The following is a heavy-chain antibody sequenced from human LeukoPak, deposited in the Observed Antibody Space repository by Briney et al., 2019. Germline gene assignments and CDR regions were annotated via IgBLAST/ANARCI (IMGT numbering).Heavy chain of an antibody. CDR1: GYTFTGYY. CDR3: ARAGGLSSSWPTEFDP. D-gene: IGHD6-13*01. J-gene: IGHJ5*02. V-gene: IGHV1-2*02. Sequence: GASVKVSCKASGYTFTGYYMHWVRQAPGQGLEWMGWINPNSGGTNYAQKFQGRVTMTRDTSISTAYMELSRLRSDDTAVYYCARAGGLSSSWPTEFDPWGQGTLVTVSS. CDR2: INPNSGGT.